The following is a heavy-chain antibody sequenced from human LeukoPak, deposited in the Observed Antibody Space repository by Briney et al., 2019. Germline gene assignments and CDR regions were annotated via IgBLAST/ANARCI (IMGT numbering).Heavy chain of an antibody. V-gene: IGHV3-23*01. J-gene: IGHJ4*02. Sequence: GGSLRLSCAASRFTFSSYGVSWVRQAPGKGLEWVSGISSSGGSTYYADSVKGRFTISRDSSRNTLYLQMNSLRAEDTALYYCAKDLSSGTGRGFDYWGQGTLVTVSS. CDR3: AKDLSSGTGRGFDY. CDR2: ISSSGGST. CDR1: RFTFSSYG. D-gene: IGHD3/OR15-3a*01.